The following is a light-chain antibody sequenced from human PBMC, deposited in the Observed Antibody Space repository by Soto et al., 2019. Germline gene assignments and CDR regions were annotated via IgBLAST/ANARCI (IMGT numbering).Light chain of an antibody. J-gene: IGKJ4*01. CDR2: AAS. CDR1: QGISSY. Sequence: DIQLTQSPSFLSASVGDRVTITCRASQGISSYLAWYQQKPGKTPKLLIYAASTLQSGVPSRFSGSGSGTEFTLPISSLQPKDFATYYCQHLNSYPPLTFGGGTKVEIK. V-gene: IGKV1-9*01. CDR3: QHLNSYPPLT.